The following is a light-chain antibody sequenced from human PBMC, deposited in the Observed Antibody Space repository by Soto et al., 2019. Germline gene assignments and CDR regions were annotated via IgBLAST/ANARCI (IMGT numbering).Light chain of an antibody. CDR1: SSDVGGYKY. CDR3: TSYTSYKTLV. Sequence: QFAVTQLVSVSESPGQSITRSCTGSSSDVGGYKYVSWYQQHPGEAPKLLIDDVTNRPSGVSNRFSGSKSGYTASLTISGLQFEDEDDYYCTSYTSYKTLVFRTRNKVPVL. J-gene: IGLJ1*01. V-gene: IGLV2-14*01. CDR2: DVT.